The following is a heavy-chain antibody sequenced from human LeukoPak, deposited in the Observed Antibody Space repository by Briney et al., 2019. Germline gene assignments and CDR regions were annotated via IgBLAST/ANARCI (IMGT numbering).Heavy chain of an antibody. D-gene: IGHD3-16*01. CDR2: INHSGST. CDR1: GGSFSGYY. V-gene: IGHV4-34*01. CDR3: AREVITFGNWFDP. Sequence: SETLSLTCAVYGGSFSGYYWSWIRQPPGKGLEWIGEINHSGSTNYNPSLKSRVTISVDTSKNQFSLKLSSVTAADTAAYYCAREVITFGNWFDPWGQGTLVTVSS. J-gene: IGHJ5*02.